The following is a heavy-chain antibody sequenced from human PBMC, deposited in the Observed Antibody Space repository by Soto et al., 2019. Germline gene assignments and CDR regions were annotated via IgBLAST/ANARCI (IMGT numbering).Heavy chain of an antibody. V-gene: IGHV1-18*01. Sequence: ASVKVSCKASGYSFSKFGITWVRQAPGQGLEWMGWISTHKPQTNYTRKHQGRDTMTTDTSTNTVYIELRSLTPDDTAVYYCARYGTDSEDPLDCCDHWGQGTLVTVSS. CDR2: ISTHKPQT. J-gene: IGHJ4*02. CDR1: GYSFSKFG. D-gene: IGHD1-26*01. CDR3: ARYGTDSEDPLDCCDH.